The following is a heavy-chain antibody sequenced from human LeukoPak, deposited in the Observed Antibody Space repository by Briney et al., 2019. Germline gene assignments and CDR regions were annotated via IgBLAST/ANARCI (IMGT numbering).Heavy chain of an antibody. Sequence: PGGSLRLSCAASGFTFSSYAMSWVRQAPGKGLEWVSAISGSGGSTYYADSVKGRFTISRDNSKNTLYLQMNSLRAEDTAVYYCAKDRRTYYDILTGYYLSPNFDYWGQGTLVTVSS. CDR2: ISGSGGST. D-gene: IGHD3-9*01. CDR1: GFTFSSYA. J-gene: IGHJ4*02. V-gene: IGHV3-23*01. CDR3: AKDRRTYYDILTGYYLSPNFDY.